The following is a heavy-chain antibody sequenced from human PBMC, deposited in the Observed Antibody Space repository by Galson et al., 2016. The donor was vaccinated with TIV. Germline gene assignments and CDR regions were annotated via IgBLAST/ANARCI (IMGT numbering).Heavy chain of an antibody. Sequence: SVKVSCKASGGIFNRYAISWVRQAPGQGLEWMGKIIAIFGTTNYAQKFQGRVTITADESTSTVYVELSSLRSEDTAVYYCARGTDYYGSGSFSYWGQGTLVTVSS. J-gene: IGHJ4*02. D-gene: IGHD3-10*01. CDR2: IIAIFGTT. V-gene: IGHV1-69*13. CDR1: GGIFNRYA. CDR3: ARGTDYYGSGSFSY.